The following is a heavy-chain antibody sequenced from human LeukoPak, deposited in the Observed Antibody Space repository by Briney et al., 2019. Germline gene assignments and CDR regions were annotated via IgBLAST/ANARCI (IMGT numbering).Heavy chain of an antibody. V-gene: IGHV1-2*02. CDR3: ARENDSRGYPYFYYYGMAV. CDR1: GYTFTGYY. CDR2: INPNSGGT. J-gene: IGHJ6*02. D-gene: IGHD3-22*01. Sequence: GASVKVSCKASGYTFTGYYMHWVRQAPGQGLEWMGWINPNSGGTNYAQKFQGRVTMTRDTSISTAYMELSRLRSDDTAVYHCARENDSRGYPYFYYYGMAVGGQGPPAPVSS.